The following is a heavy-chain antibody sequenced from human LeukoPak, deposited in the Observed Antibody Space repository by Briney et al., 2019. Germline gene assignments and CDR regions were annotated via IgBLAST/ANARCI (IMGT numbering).Heavy chain of an antibody. Sequence: SETLSHTCTVSGGSISSGDYYWSWIRQPPGKGLEWIGYIYYSGSTYYNPSLKSRVTISVDTSKNQFSLKLSSVTAADTAVYYCARQPGKYGSGSYPYYYHGIDVWGQGTTVTVSS. CDR1: GGSISSGDYY. D-gene: IGHD3-10*01. V-gene: IGHV4-30-4*01. CDR2: IYYSGST. J-gene: IGHJ6*02. CDR3: ARQPGKYGSGSYPYYYHGIDV.